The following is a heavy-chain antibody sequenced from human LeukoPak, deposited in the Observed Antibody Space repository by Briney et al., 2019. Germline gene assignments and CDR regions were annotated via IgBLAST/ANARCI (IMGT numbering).Heavy chain of an antibody. J-gene: IGHJ4*02. CDR2: ISRSGVAT. CDR1: GFTFTSFA. V-gene: IGHV3-23*01. D-gene: IGHD6-13*01. Sequence: GGSLRLSCAASGFTFTSFAMSWVRQAPGKGLEWVSTISRSGVATYYADSVKGRFTISRDNSKNTLYLQMNSLRAEDTAVYYCAKANKVLIAAAGFDYWGQGTLVTVSS. CDR3: AKANKVLIAAAGFDY.